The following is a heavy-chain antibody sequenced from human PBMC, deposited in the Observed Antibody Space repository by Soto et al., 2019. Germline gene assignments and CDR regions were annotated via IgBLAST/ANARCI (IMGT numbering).Heavy chain of an antibody. CDR3: TTDIVLLGFGELLKDAFDI. Sequence: EVQLVESGGGLVKPGGSLRLSCAASGFTFSNAWMSWVRQAPGKGLEWVGRIKSKTDGGTTDYAAPVKGRFTISRDDSKNTLYLQMNSLKTEDTAVYYCTTDIVLLGFGELLKDAFDIWGQGTMVTVSS. CDR1: GFTFSNAW. V-gene: IGHV3-15*01. D-gene: IGHD3-10*01. J-gene: IGHJ3*02. CDR2: IKSKTDGGTT.